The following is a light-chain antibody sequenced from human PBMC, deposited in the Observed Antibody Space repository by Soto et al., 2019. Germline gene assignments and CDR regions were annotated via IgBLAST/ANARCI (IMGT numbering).Light chain of an antibody. CDR3: VLYMGSGISV. J-gene: IGLJ2*01. CDR2: STN. CDR1: SGSVSTSYY. Sequence: QAVVTQEPSFSVSPGGTVTLTCGLSSGSVSTSYYPSWYQQTPGQAPRTLIYSTNTRSSGVPDRFSGSILGNKAALTITGAKADDESDYYCVLYMGSGISVFGGGTKLT. V-gene: IGLV8-61*01.